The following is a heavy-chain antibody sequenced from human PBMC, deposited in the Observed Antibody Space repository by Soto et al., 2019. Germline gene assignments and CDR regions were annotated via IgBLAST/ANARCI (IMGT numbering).Heavy chain of an antibody. V-gene: IGHV3-15*07. CDR3: TREWASYSSSWYPTFGP. CDR1: GFTFTTAW. D-gene: IGHD6-13*01. Sequence: GGSLRLSCAASGFTFTTAWINWVRQAPGKGLEWVGRIKSKTDGGTPDFAAPVRGRFAISRDDSKSMAYLQMNSLKTEDTAVYYCTREWASYSSSWYPTFGPWGQGTLVTVSS. CDR2: IKSKTDGGTP. J-gene: IGHJ5*02.